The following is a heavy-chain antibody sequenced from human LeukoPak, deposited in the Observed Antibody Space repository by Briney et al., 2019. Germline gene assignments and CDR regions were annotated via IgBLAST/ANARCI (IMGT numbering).Heavy chain of an antibody. D-gene: IGHD3-9*01. V-gene: IGHV3-30*02. Sequence: GGSLRLSCAASGFTFSISDMHWVRQAPGEGLEWVAFTRFDGNEIYDADSVKGRFTISRDNSKNTLYLQMNSLRPEDTAVYYCARDLYDILTGYYNVIGDYWGQGTLVTVSS. J-gene: IGHJ4*02. CDR1: GFTFSISD. CDR3: ARDLYDILTGYYNVIGDY. CDR2: TRFDGNEI.